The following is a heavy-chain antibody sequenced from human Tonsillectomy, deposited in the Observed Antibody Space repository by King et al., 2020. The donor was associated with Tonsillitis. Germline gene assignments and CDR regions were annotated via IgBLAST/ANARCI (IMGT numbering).Heavy chain of an antibody. D-gene: IGHD2-15*01. Sequence: QLQESGPGLVKVSETLSLTCTVSGGSISNYYWSWIRQPPGKGLEWIGYIYYSGSTNYIPSLKSRVTISVATSKNQFSLKLSSVTAADTAVYYCARLGRYESGVVVATPGGYGMDVWGQGTTVTVSS. CDR3: ARLGRYESGVVVATPGGYGMDV. CDR1: GGSISNYY. CDR2: IYYSGST. J-gene: IGHJ6*02. V-gene: IGHV4-59*08.